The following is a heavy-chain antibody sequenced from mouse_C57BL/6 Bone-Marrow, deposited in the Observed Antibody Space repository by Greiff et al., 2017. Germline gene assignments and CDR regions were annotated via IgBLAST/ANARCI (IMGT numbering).Heavy chain of an antibody. J-gene: IGHJ4*01. CDR2: ISSGSSTI. CDR3: ARPFEADSSGPGAMDY. CDR1: GFTFSDYG. D-gene: IGHD3-2*02. V-gene: IGHV5-17*01. Sequence: DVKLVESGGGLVKPGGSLKLSCAASGFTFSDYGMHWVRQAPEKGLEWVAYISSGSSTIYYADTVKGRFTISRDNAKNTLFLQMTSLRSEDTAMYYCARPFEADSSGPGAMDYWGQGTSVTVSS.